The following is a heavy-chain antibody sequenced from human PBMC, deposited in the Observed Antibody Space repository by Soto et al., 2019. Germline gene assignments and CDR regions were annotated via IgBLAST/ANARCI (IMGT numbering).Heavy chain of an antibody. Sequence: VGSLRLSCVASGFTFADYAMTWVSQSPGRGLEWVSSLSVSGGDTYYGGSVKGRFTISRDNSKNTLYLQMSSLRAEDTAVYYCAKVVVIAAVYYAMDVWGQGTTVTVSS. J-gene: IGHJ6*02. CDR2: LSVSGGDT. V-gene: IGHV3-23*01. CDR1: GFTFADYA. D-gene: IGHD3-3*01. CDR3: AKVVVIAAVYYAMDV.